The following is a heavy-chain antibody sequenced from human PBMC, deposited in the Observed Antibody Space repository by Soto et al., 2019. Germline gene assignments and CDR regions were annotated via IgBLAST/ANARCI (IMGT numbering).Heavy chain of an antibody. J-gene: IGHJ4*02. CDR2: ISYDGSNK. CDR3: AKEEVVTSTRRSGYVFDY. V-gene: IGHV3-30*18. D-gene: IGHD5-12*01. CDR1: GFTFSSYG. Sequence: GGSLRLSCAASGFTFSSYGMHWVRQAPGKGLEWVAVISYDGSNKYYADSVKGRFTISRDNSKNTLYLQMNSLRAEDTAVYYCAKEEVVTSTRRSGYVFDYWGQGTLVTVSS.